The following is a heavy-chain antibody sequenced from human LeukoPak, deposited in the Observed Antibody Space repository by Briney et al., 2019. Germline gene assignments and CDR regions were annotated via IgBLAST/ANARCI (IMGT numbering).Heavy chain of an antibody. CDR3: ARRSMVRGVVYFDY. Sequence: GGSLRLSRAASGFPFRSYWKHWVRQAPRKGVEGGLYISSSGSTIYYADSVKGRFTISRDNAKNSLYLQMNSLRAEDTAVYYCARRSMVRGVVYFDYWGQGTLVTVSS. CDR2: ISSSGSTI. CDR1: GFPFRSYW. J-gene: IGHJ4*02. V-gene: IGHV3-48*04. D-gene: IGHD3-10*01.